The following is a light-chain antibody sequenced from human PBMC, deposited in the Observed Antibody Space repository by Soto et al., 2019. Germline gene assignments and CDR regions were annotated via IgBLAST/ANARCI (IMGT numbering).Light chain of an antibody. Sequence: QSVLTQPPSASGTPGQRVTISCSGSSSNIGRNYGYWYQQLPGTAPKLLIYDNNQRPSGVPDRCSVSKSGTSASLAISGLRYEDEADYYCAGWDDSMSGPVIGGGTKLTVL. V-gene: IGLV1-47*01. CDR2: DNN. CDR3: AGWDDSMSGPV. CDR1: SSNIGRNY. J-gene: IGLJ2*01.